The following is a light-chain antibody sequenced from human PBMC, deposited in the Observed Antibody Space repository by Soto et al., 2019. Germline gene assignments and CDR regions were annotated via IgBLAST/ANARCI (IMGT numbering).Light chain of an antibody. J-gene: IGKJ4*01. CDR2: SAS. CDR1: QAPCSY. CDR3: QQLSRYPLT. V-gene: IGKV1-9*01. Sequence: DIQLTQSPSVLSASVGDTVTITCRASQAPCSYLAWYQQKPGKAPDLLIYSASTLQSGVPSRFSGSGSETEFSLTIRALQPEDFATYYCQQLSRYPLTFGGGTKVDIK.